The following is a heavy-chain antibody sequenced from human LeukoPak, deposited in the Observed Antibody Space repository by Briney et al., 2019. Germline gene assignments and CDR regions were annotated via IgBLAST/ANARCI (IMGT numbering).Heavy chain of an antibody. Sequence: GGSLRLSCVGSGLTFSNAWMSWIRQAPGKGLQWVGHIKSKTDGGTTEYAAPVKGRFTISRDDSKNTLYLQMNTLKNEDADLYYCTALGAASEYWGQGALVTVSS. D-gene: IGHD2-15*01. CDR3: TALGAASEY. CDR2: IKSKTDGGTT. V-gene: IGHV3-15*01. J-gene: IGHJ4*02. CDR1: GLTFSNAW.